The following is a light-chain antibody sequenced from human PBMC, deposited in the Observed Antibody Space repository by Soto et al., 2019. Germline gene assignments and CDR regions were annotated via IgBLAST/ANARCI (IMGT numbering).Light chain of an antibody. CDR3: SSYANTAHV. J-gene: IGLJ1*01. CDR1: SRDVGAHNY. CDR2: EVS. Sequence: QSALTQPASVSGSPGQSITISCTGTSRDVGAHNYVSWYQQHPGKPPKLMIFEVSGRPSGVSDRFSGSKSGNTASLTISGLQAEDEADYYCSSYANTAHVFGTGTKLTVL. V-gene: IGLV2-14*01.